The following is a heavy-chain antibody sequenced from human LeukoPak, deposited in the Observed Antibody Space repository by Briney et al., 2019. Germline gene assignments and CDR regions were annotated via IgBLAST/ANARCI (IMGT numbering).Heavy chain of an antibody. V-gene: IGHV3-21*01. CDR2: ISSSSSYI. J-gene: IGHJ4*02. CDR3: ARDRDGGVQEFDY. CDR1: GLTFSSYS. Sequence: KPGGSLRLSCAASGLTFSSYSMNWVRQAPGKGLEWVSSISSSSSYIYYADSVKGRFTISRDNAKNSLYLQMNSLRAEDTAVYYCARDRDGGVQEFDYWGQGALVTVSS. D-gene: IGHD2-8*01.